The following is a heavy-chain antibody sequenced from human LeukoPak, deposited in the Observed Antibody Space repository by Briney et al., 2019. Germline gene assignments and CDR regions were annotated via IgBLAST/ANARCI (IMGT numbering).Heavy chain of an antibody. Sequence: PSQTLSLTCTVSGGSISSGDYYWSWIRQPPGKGLEWIGYIYYSGSTNYNPSLKSRVTISVDTSKNQFSLKLSSVTAADTAVYYCARDGGGILTPSWFDPWGQGTLVTVSS. J-gene: IGHJ5*02. V-gene: IGHV4-61*08. CDR1: GGSISSGDYY. CDR3: ARDGGGILTPSWFDP. D-gene: IGHD2-15*01. CDR2: IYYSGST.